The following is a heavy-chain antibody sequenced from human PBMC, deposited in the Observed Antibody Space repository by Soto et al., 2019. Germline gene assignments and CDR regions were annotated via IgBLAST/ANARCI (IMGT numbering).Heavy chain of an antibody. D-gene: IGHD6-6*01. J-gene: IGHJ5*02. CDR2: INHSGST. V-gene: IGHV4-34*01. CDR3: ARGVRASIAARRNWFDP. CDR1: GGSFSGYY. Sequence: QVQLQQWGAGLLKPSETLSLTCAVYGGSFSGYYWSWIRQPPGKGLEWIGEINHSGSTNYNPSLKSRVTISVDTSKNQFSLKLSSVTAADTAVYYWARGVRASIAARRNWFDPWGQGTLVTVSS.